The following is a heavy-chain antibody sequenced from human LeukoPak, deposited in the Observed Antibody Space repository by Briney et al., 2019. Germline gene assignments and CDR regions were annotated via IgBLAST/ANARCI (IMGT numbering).Heavy chain of an antibody. CDR2: ISSSSSYI. CDR3: ARIVVVAASYYYGMDV. J-gene: IGHJ6*02. Sequence: GGSLRLSCAASGFTFSSYSMNWVRQAPGKGLEWVSSISSSSSYIYYADSAKGRFTISRDNAKNSLYLQMNSLRAEDTAVYYCARIVVVAASYYYGMDVWGQGTTVTVSS. CDR1: GFTFSSYS. V-gene: IGHV3-21*01. D-gene: IGHD2-15*01.